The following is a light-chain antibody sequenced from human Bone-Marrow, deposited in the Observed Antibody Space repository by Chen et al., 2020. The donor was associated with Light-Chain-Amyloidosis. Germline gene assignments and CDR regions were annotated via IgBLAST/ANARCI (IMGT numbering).Light chain of an antibody. V-gene: IGLV4-60*03. J-gene: IGLJ3*02. CDR2: LEGSGTY. CDR3: ETWDSNIWV. CDR1: SGHSSYI. Sequence: QPVLTQSSSASASLGSLVTLTSTLSSGHSSYIIAWHPQQPGKAPRYLMKLEGSGTYNKGSGVPDRFSGSSSGADRYLAISNVQSEDEADYYCETWDSNIWVFGGGTKLTVL.